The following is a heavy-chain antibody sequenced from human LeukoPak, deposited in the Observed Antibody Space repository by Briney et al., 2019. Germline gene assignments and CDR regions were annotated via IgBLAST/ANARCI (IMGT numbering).Heavy chain of an antibody. D-gene: IGHD3-22*01. CDR1: GFTFSDYY. CDR2: INQYGSEN. Sequence: PGGSLRLSCAASGFTFSDYYVSWIRQAPGKGLEWVANINQYGSENYYVDSVRGRFTISRDNAQNSLYLQMNSLRAEDTAVYYCARATYYDSSGYWGYFFDCWGQGTLVTVSS. J-gene: IGHJ4*02. CDR3: ARATYYDSSGYWGYFFDC. V-gene: IGHV3-7*01.